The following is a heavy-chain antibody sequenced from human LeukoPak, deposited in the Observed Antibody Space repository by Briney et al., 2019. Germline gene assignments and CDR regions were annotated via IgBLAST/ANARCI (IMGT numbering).Heavy chain of an antibody. D-gene: IGHD2-2*01. V-gene: IGHV3-66*01. Sequence: GGSLRHSSADSRFTLSSNYTSWVRPALGRGLEWVSVIYSGGNTYYADSVKGRFTISRDNSKNTVYLQMNSLRAEDTAVYYCARGNILVPGANHFDCWGQGTLVTVSS. CDR2: IYSGGNT. CDR1: RFTLSSNY. CDR3: ARGNILVPGANHFDC. J-gene: IGHJ4*02.